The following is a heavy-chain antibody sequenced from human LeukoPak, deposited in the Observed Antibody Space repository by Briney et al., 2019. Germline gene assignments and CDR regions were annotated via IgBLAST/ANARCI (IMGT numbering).Heavy chain of an antibody. CDR3: AQAWRWLQLNY. J-gene: IGHJ4*02. CDR2: ISYDGSNK. CDR1: GSTFSSYG. D-gene: IGHD5-24*01. Sequence: GGSLRLSCAASGSTFSSYGMHWVRQAPGKGLEWVAVISYDGSNKYYADSVKGRFTISRDNSMNTLYLHMNSLRDEDTAVYYCAQAWRWLQLNYWGQGTLVTVSS. V-gene: IGHV3-30*18.